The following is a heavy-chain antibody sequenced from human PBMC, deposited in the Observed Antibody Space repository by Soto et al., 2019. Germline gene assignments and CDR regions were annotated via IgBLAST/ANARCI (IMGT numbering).Heavy chain of an antibody. Sequence: GGSLRLSCAASGFTFTDYAVHWVRQAPGKGLEWVTSISYDGGNKYYAASVKGRFTFSRDNSKNTVYLQMTSLRLEDTAVYYCARGTSLRFFDWPDSWGQGTLVTVS. CDR3: ARGTSLRFFDWPDS. J-gene: IGHJ5*01. CDR2: ISYDGGNK. D-gene: IGHD3-9*01. CDR1: GFTFTDYA. V-gene: IGHV3-30-3*01.